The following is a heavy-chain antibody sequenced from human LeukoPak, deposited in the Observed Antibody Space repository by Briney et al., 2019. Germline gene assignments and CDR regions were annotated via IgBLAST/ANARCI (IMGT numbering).Heavy chain of an antibody. V-gene: IGHV1-46*01. D-gene: IGHD3-22*01. CDR2: INPSGGST. CDR3: ARTSGGYYDSSGYYVAEYFQH. Sequence: ASVKVSCKASGYTFTSYYMHWVRQAPGQGLEWMGIINPSGGSTSYAQKFQGRVTMTRDTSTSTVYMELSSLRSEDTAVYYCARTSGGYYDSSGYYVAEYFQHWGQGTLVTVSS. CDR1: GYTFTSYY. J-gene: IGHJ1*01.